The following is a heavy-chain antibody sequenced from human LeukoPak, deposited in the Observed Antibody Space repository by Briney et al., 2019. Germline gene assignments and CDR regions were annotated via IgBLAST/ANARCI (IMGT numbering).Heavy chain of an antibody. J-gene: IGHJ6*03. CDR1: GYTFTGYY. V-gene: IGHV1-2*02. CDR2: INPNSGGT. CDR3: ARARYDILTGQYYYYMDV. D-gene: IGHD3-9*01. Sequence: ASVKVSCKASGYTFTGYYMHWVRQAPGQGLEWMRWINPNSGGTNYAQKFQGRVTMTRDTSISTAYMELSRLRSDDTAVYYCARARYDILTGQYYYYMDVWGKGTTVTVSS.